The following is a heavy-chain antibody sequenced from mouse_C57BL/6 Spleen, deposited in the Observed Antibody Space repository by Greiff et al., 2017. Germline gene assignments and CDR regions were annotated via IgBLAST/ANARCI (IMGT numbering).Heavy chain of an antibody. J-gene: IGHJ2*01. CDR1: GYAFSSYW. V-gene: IGHV1-80*01. D-gene: IGHD3-3*01. CDR2: IYPGDGDT. CDR3: ARARDGNLDY. Sequence: QVQLKESGAELVKPGASVKISCKASGYAFSSYWMNWVKQRPGKGLEWIGQIYPGDGDTNYNGKFKGKATLTADKSSSTAYMQLSSLTSEDSAVYFCARARDGNLDYWGQGTTLTVSS.